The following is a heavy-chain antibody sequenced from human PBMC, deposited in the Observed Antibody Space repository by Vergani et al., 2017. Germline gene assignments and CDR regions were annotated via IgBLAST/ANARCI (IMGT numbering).Heavy chain of an antibody. D-gene: IGHD3-22*01. J-gene: IGHJ3*02. V-gene: IGHV1-45*02. CDR2: ITPFNGNT. CDR1: GYTFTYRY. CDR3: ARLADENYYDSSDRGAFDI. Sequence: QMQLVQSGAEVKKTGSSVKVSCKSSGYTFTYRYLHLVRQAPGQALEWMVWITPFNGNTNYAQKFPDRVTITRDRSMSTAYMELSSLRSEDTVMYYCARLADENYYDSSDRGAFDIWGQGTMVTVSS.